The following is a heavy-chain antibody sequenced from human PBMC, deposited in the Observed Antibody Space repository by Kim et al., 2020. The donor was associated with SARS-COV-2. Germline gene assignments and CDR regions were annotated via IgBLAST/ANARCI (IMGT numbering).Heavy chain of an antibody. CDR2: IYYSGST. CDR3: ARQSSGYYYLDAFDI. D-gene: IGHD3-22*01. CDR1: GGSISSSSYY. J-gene: IGHJ3*02. V-gene: IGHV4-39*01. Sequence: SETLSLTCTVSGGSISSSSYYWGWIRQPPGKGLEWIGSIYYSGSTYYNPSLKSRVTISVDTSKNQFSLKLSSVTAADTAVYYCARQSSGYYYLDAFDIWGQGTMVTVSS.